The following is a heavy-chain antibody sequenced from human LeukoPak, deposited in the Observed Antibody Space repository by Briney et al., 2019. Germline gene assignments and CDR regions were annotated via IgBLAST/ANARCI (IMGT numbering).Heavy chain of an antibody. CDR2: ISGNGGST. Sequence: PGGSLRLSCAASGXTFNNYAMSWVRQAPGKGLEWVSGISGNGGSTYYGDSVKGRFTISRDNSKNTLDLQMNSLRADDTAVYYCAKGGSYYRYFDYWGQGTLVTVSS. D-gene: IGHD1-26*01. J-gene: IGHJ4*02. V-gene: IGHV3-23*01. CDR1: GXTFNNYA. CDR3: AKGGSYYRYFDY.